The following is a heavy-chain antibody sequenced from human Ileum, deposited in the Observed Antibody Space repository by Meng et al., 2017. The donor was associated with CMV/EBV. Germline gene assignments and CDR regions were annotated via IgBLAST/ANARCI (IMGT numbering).Heavy chain of an antibody. Sequence: SISRTNWWSWVRQPPGKGLEWIGEIYHSGSTNYSPSLKSRVTISIDKSKSQFSLKLSSVTAADTAVYYCARVRVVASTGWFGNWFDPWGQGTLVTVSS. J-gene: IGHJ5*02. V-gene: IGHV4-4*02. CDR1: SISRTNW. CDR2: IYHSGST. D-gene: IGHD6-19*01. CDR3: ARVRVVASTGWFGNWFDP.